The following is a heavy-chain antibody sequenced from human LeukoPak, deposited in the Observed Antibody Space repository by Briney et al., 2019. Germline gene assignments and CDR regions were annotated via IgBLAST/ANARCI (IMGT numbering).Heavy chain of an antibody. D-gene: IGHD2-15*01. V-gene: IGHV3-43*01. Sequence: PGGSLRLSCAASGFTFDDYTMYWVRQPPGKGLEWVSPLPWNADRTYYADSVKGRFTISRDNSKNSLYLQMNSLKIEDTALYYCARDIAVAATGGAFDYWGQGTLVTGSS. CDR1: GFTFDDYT. CDR2: LPWNADRT. J-gene: IGHJ4*02. CDR3: ARDIAVAATGGAFDY.